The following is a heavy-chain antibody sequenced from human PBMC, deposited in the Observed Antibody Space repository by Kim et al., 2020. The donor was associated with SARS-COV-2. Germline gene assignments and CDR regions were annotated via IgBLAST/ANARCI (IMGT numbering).Heavy chain of an antibody. V-gene: IGHV3-21*01. CDR1: GFTFSSYS. D-gene: IGHD6-19*01. Sequence: GGSLRLSCAASGFTFSSYSMNWVRQAPGKGLEWVSAISSSSSYIYYADSVKGRFIISRDNAKNSLCLQMNSLRAEDTAVDYCSSSLGVAVAGYGMDVWG. CDR3: SSSLGVAVAGYGMDV. CDR2: ISSSSSYI. J-gene: IGHJ6*02.